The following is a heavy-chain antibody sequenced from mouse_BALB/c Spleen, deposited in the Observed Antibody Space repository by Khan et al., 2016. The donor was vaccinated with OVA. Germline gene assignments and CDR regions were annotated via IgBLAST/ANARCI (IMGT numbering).Heavy chain of an antibody. CDR2: IWSDGST. CDR3: SRQTYYLYYNMDY. Sequence: QMQLKESGPGLVAPSQSLSITCTISGFSLTNYGVHWVRQPPGKGLEWLVVIWSDGSTSYNSALKSRLIISKDNSKSQVFLKMNSLQTDDTAMYYCSRQTYYLYYNMDYWGQGTSVTVSS. V-gene: IGHV2-6-1*01. CDR1: GFSLTNYG. J-gene: IGHJ4*01. D-gene: IGHD2-10*01.